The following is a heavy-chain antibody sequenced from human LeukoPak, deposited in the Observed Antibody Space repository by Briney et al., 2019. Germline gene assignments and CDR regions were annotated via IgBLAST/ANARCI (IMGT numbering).Heavy chain of an antibody. CDR2: IYPGYSET. CDR1: GYTFIDTFSNYW. V-gene: IGHV5-51*01. Sequence: GESLKISCKASGYTFIDTFSNYWIAWVRQMPGKGLEWMGIIYPGYSETKYSPSFECQVTFSADKSNSIVYLHWSSLKASDTAMYYCARLGTPYFYYYMDVWGEGTTVTVSS. CDR3: ARLGTPYFYYYMDV. D-gene: IGHD3-10*01. J-gene: IGHJ6*03.